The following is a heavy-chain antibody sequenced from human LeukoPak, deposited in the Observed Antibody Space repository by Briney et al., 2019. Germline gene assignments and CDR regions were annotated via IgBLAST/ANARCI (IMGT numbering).Heavy chain of an antibody. CDR3: ARDADYGVYDY. V-gene: IGHV3-53*01. J-gene: IGHJ4*02. CDR1: GFTVSSNY. D-gene: IGHD4-17*01. CDR2: IYSGGST. Sequence: GGSLRLSCAASGFTVSSNYMSWVRQAPGKGLEWVSVIYSGGSTYYADSVKGRFTISRDNSKNTLYLQMNSLRAEDTAMYYCARDADYGVYDYWGQGTLVTVSS.